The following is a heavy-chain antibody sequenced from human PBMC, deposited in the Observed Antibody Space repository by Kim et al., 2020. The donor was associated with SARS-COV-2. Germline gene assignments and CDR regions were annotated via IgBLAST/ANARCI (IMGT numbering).Heavy chain of an antibody. V-gene: IGHV3-33*01. Sequence: GGSLRLSCAASGFTFSSYGMHWVRQAPGKGLEWVAVIWYDGSNKYYADSVKGRFTISRDNSKNTLYLQMNSLRAEDTAVYYCARDEGIVGATADYRGQGTLVTVSS. D-gene: IGHD1-26*01. J-gene: IGHJ4*02. CDR2: IWYDGSNK. CDR1: GFTFSSYG. CDR3: ARDEGIVGATADY.